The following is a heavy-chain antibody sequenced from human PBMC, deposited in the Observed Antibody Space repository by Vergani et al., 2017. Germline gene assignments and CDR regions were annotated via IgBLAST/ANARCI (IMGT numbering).Heavy chain of an antibody. CDR2: TWYDGNNK. V-gene: IGHV3-33*01. CDR1: GFTFNQYG. CDR3: ASGKYYSGSTSHSRGRYFDV. Sequence: QVQLVESGGGVVQPGRSLRLSCAASGFTFNQYGMHWVRQAPGKGLEWVAVTWYDGNNKQYADSVKGRFTISRDNSKSTMYLQMNSLRDEDTGVYYCASGKYYSGSTSHSRGRYFDVWGRGTLVTVPS. D-gene: IGHD3-10*01. J-gene: IGHJ2*01.